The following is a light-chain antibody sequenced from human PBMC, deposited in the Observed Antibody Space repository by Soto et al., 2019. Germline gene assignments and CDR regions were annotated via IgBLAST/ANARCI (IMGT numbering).Light chain of an antibody. V-gene: IGLV2-14*01. CDR1: SSDVGGYNY. J-gene: IGLJ1*01. CDR2: EVT. Sequence: QSALTQPASVSGSPGQSITISCTGTSSDVGGYNYVSWYQQHPGKAPKLMIYEVTNRPSGVSNRFSGSQSGNTASLTISGLPADDEDYYYSISYTSNSTLVFGSGTKLTVL. CDR3: ISYTSNSTLV.